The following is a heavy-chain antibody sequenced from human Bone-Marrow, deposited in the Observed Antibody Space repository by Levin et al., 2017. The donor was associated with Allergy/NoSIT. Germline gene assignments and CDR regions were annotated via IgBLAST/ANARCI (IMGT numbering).Heavy chain of an antibody. CDR2: ISYDGSNK. V-gene: IGHV3-30*18. J-gene: IGHJ4*02. CDR3: AKDANPYSSSWYGDLDY. CDR1: GFTFSSYG. Sequence: GESLKISCAASGFTFSSYGMHWVRQAPGKGLEWVAVISYDGSNKYYADSVKGRFTISRDNSKNTLYLQMNSLRAEDTAVYYCAKDANPYSSSWYGDLDYWGQGTLVTVSS. D-gene: IGHD6-13*01.